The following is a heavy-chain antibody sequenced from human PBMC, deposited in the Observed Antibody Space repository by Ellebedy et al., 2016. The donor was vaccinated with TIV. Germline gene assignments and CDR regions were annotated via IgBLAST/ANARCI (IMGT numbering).Heavy chain of an antibody. J-gene: IGHJ4*02. D-gene: IGHD2-21*01. CDR2: INPNSGGT. Sequence: AASVKVSCKASGYTFTGYYMHWVRQAPGQGLEWMGWINPNSGGTNYAQKFQGCVTMTRDTSISTAYMELRRMRSDDTAVYYCARGMRQGLWWPYFDYWGQGTLVTVFS. CDR1: GYTFTGYY. V-gene: IGHV1-2*04. CDR3: ARGMRQGLWWPYFDY.